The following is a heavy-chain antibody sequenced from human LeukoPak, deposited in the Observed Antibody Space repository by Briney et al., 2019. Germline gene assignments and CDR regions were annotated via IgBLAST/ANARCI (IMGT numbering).Heavy chain of an antibody. J-gene: IGHJ4*02. CDR3: ARTSNYWSPYFDY. Sequence: PSETLSLTCSVSGGSTGSDYWSWIRQPPGKGLEWIAYVYYSGVTSYNPSLKSRVAISIDTSKNQFSLKLTSVTAADTAVYYCARTSNYWSPYFDYWGQGALVTVSS. CDR2: VYYSGVT. D-gene: IGHD2-8*02. CDR1: GGSTGSDY. V-gene: IGHV4-59*01.